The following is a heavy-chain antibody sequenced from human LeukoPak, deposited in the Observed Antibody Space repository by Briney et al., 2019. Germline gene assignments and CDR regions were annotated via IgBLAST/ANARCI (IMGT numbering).Heavy chain of an antibody. CDR2: ISYDGYNK. CDR1: GFTFSPYT. V-gene: IGHV3-30-3*02. CDR3: ARRYDSSGYFFDY. Sequence: PGRSLRLSCAASGFTFSPYTVHWVRQAPGKGLEWVAVISYDGYNKYYAASVKGRFTISRDNSKNTLYLQMNSLRAEDTAVYYCARRYDSSGYFFDYWGQGTLVTVSS. D-gene: IGHD3-22*01. J-gene: IGHJ4*02.